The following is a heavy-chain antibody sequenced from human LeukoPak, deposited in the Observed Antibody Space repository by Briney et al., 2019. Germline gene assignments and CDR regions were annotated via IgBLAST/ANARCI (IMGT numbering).Heavy chain of an antibody. D-gene: IGHD6-25*01. Sequence: SETLSLTCTVSGGSISSGSYYWSWIRQPAGKGLEWIGRIYTSGSTNYNPSLKSRVTISRDTSKNQFSLKLTSVTTADTAVYYCARAGGVKTAALDLDYWGRGTLVTVSS. CDR1: GGSISSGSYY. CDR2: IYTSGST. CDR3: ARAGGVKTAALDLDY. J-gene: IGHJ4*02. V-gene: IGHV4-61*02.